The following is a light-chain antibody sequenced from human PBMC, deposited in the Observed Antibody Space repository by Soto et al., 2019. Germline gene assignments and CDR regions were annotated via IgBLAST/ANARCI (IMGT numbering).Light chain of an antibody. J-gene: IGKJ5*01. CDR1: QSVSSN. V-gene: IGKV3D-15*01. CDR3: HQYNNWPHT. CDR2: GAS. Sequence: RASLSCRASQSVSSNYLAWFQQKPGQAPRLLISGASNRASDIPDRFSGSGSWTDFTLTISRPQSEDFAVYYCHQYNNWPHTFGQGTRLEI.